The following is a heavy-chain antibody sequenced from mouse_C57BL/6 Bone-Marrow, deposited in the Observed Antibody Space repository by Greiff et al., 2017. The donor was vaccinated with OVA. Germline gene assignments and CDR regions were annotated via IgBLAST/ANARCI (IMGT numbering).Heavy chain of an antibody. D-gene: IGHD4-1*01. V-gene: IGHV1-55*01. CDR1: GYTFTSYW. CDR2: IYPGSGST. Sequence: QVHVKQPGAELVKPGASVKMSCKASGYTFTSYWITWVKQRPGQGLEWIGDIYPGSGSTNYNEKFKSKATLTVDTSSSTAYMQLSSLTSEDAAVYYCAWLTGTSFAYWGQGTLVTVSA. CDR3: AWLTGTSFAY. J-gene: IGHJ3*01.